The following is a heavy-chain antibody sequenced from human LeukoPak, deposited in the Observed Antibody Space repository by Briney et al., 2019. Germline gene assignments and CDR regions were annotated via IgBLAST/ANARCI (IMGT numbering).Heavy chain of an antibody. CDR2: INHSGST. CDR3: ARDYKYAFDN. CDR1: GGSFSGYY. D-gene: IGHD5-24*01. Sequence: SETLSLTCAVYGGSFSGYYWSWIRQPPGKGLEWIGEINHSGSTNYNPSLKSRVTMSVDTSKSQFSLKLSAVTAADTAVYYCARDYKYAFDNWGQGTLVTVSS. J-gene: IGHJ4*02. V-gene: IGHV4-34*01.